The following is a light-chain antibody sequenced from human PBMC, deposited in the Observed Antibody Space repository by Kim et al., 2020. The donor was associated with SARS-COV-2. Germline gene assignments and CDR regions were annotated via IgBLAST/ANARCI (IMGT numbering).Light chain of an antibody. Sequence: GQRVTTSCSGRSSNIGSHTVYWYQQLPTTAPKLLIYNDNQRPSGVPARFSGSKSGTSASLAISGLQSEDEADYYCAVWDDNLNGWVFGGGTKLTVL. CDR3: AVWDDNLNGWV. J-gene: IGLJ3*02. V-gene: IGLV1-44*01. CDR1: SSNIGSHT. CDR2: NDN.